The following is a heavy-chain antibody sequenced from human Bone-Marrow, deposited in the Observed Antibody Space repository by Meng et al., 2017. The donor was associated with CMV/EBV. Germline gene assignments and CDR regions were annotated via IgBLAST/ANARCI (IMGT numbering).Heavy chain of an antibody. D-gene: IGHD1-26*01. CDR3: ARGSGFRSGSYYGG. CDR2: IYYSGST. V-gene: IGHV4-39*07. Sequence: SEPLSLTCTVSGGSISSTIYYWSWIRQPPGKGLEWVGSIYYSGSTYYNPSLKSRVTISVDTSKNQFSLKLSSVTAADTAVYYCARGSGFRSGSYYGGWGQGTLVTVSS. J-gene: IGHJ4*02. CDR1: GGSISSTIYY.